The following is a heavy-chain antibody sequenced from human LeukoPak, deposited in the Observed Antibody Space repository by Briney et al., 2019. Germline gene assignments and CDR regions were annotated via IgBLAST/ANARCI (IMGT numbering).Heavy chain of an antibody. D-gene: IGHD6-13*01. Sequence: PGASVKVSCKASGYTFTFYGISWVRQAPGQGLEWMGWISEYNGNTNYTQNLQGRVTMTTDTSTSTAYMELRSLRSDDTAVYYCAREVDSSNWYFDYWGQGTLVTVSS. CDR3: AREVDSSNWYFDY. V-gene: IGHV1-18*01. CDR1: GYTFTFYG. J-gene: IGHJ4*02. CDR2: ISEYNGNT.